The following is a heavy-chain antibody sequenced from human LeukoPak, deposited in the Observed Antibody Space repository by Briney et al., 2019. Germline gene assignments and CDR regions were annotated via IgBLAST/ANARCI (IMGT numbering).Heavy chain of an antibody. Sequence: TGGSLRLSCATSGFTVSRYAMHWVRQAPGKGLEWVAVISDDGSNEYYGDSVKGRFTISRDNAKDSLYLQMNSLRAEDTAVYYCARQIVGATGLDYWGQGTLVTVSS. CDR2: ISDDGSNE. V-gene: IGHV3-30*04. D-gene: IGHD1-26*01. CDR3: ARQIVGATGLDY. J-gene: IGHJ4*02. CDR1: GFTVSRYA.